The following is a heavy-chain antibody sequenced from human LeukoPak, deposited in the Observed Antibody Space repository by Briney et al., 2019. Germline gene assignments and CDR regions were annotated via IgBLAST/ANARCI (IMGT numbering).Heavy chain of an antibody. D-gene: IGHD1-26*01. CDR3: ARDIGGSYSEDAFDI. CDR2: ISYDGSNK. Sequence: PGGSLGLSCAASGFTFSSYAMHWVRQAPGKGLEWVAVISYDGSNKYYADSVKGRFTISRDNSKNTLYLQMNSLRAEDTAVYYCARDIGGSYSEDAFDIWGQGTMVTVSS. V-gene: IGHV3-30-3*01. CDR1: GFTFSSYA. J-gene: IGHJ3*02.